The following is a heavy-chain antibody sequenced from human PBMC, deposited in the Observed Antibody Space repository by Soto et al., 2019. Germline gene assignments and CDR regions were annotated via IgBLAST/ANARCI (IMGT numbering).Heavy chain of an antibody. J-gene: IGHJ4*02. Sequence: QAQVVQSGAEVRKPGSSVKLSCKASEGTFNSYAIAWVRQAPGQGLEWMGGIIPYYNTLNYAQKFQDRVTITADHSTNTVYMELSSLRSDDTAVYFCASGASRWYPSVFDSWAQGTLVTVSS. CDR1: EGTFNSYA. CDR2: IIPYYNTL. V-gene: IGHV1-69*01. CDR3: ASGASRWYPSVFDS. D-gene: IGHD6-13*01.